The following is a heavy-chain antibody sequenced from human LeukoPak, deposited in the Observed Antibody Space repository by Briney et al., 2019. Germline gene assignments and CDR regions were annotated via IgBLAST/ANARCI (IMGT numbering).Heavy chain of an antibody. Sequence: GASVKVSCKASGYTFTGYYIHWVRQAPGQGLEWMGWINPNNGDTNYAQEFQGRATMTRDTSVSTAYMELRSLISDDTAIYYCARLLRFSISWYYFDSWGQGTLVTVSS. V-gene: IGHV1-2*02. D-gene: IGHD6-13*01. CDR2: INPNNGDT. CDR1: GYTFTGYY. CDR3: ARLLRFSISWYYFDS. J-gene: IGHJ4*02.